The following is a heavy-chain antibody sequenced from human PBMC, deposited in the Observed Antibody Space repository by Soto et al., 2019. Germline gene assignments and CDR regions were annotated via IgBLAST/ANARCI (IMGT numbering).Heavy chain of an antibody. CDR3: ARVHVMVVAGSTFDY. Sequence: PSETLSLTCTFSVYSISSGSYWAWIRQPPGKGPEWIASIYHGGTTFYNPSLKSRITISVETSNNQFSLKLTSVTAADTAVYYCARVHVMVVAGSTFDYWGHGTLVNVSP. V-gene: IGHV4-38-2*02. CDR1: VYSISSGSY. J-gene: IGHJ4*01. D-gene: IGHD6-19*01. CDR2: IYHGGTT.